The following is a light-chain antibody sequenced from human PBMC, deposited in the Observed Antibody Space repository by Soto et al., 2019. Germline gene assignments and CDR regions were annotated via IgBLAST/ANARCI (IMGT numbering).Light chain of an antibody. Sequence: IVRTQSPATLSVSPGGGATLSCGASQSVRSNLAWYQQKPGQAPRLLSFGASTRATGIPARFRASGSGTEFTLTISSLQSEDFAVYYCQQFYSWPITFGQGTRLEIK. CDR3: QQFYSWPIT. J-gene: IGKJ5*01. CDR2: GAS. V-gene: IGKV3-15*01. CDR1: QSVRSN.